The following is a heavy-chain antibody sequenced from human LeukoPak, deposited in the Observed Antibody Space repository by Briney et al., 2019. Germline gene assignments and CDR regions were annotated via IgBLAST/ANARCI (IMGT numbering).Heavy chain of an antibody. D-gene: IGHD3-9*01. Sequence: GGSLRLSCAASGFTFSSYGMHWVRQAPGKGLEWVAVISYDGSNKYYADSVKGRFTISRDNSMNTLYLQMNSLRAEDTAVYYCARDSKKALRYFDWFDYWGQGTLVTVSS. CDR3: ARDSKKALRYFDWFDY. V-gene: IGHV3-30*03. CDR2: ISYDGSNK. J-gene: IGHJ4*02. CDR1: GFTFSSYG.